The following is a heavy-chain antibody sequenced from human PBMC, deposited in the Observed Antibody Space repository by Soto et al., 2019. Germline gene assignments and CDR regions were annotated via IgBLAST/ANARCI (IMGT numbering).Heavy chain of an antibody. CDR1: GGTFSSYT. D-gene: IGHD2-2*01. V-gene: IGHV1-69*02. J-gene: IGHJ5*02. CDR2: IIPILGIA. Sequence: QVQLVQSGAEEMKSGSSVKVSCKASGGTFSSYTISWVRQAPGQGLGWMGRIIPILGIANYAQKFQGRVTITADKSTSTAYMELSSLRSEDTAVYYCARVDCSSTSCYESGWFDPWGQGTLVTVSS. CDR3: ARVDCSSTSCYESGWFDP.